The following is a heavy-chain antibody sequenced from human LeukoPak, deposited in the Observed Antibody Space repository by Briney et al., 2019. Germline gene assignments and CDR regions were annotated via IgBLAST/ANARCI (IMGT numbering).Heavy chain of an antibody. CDR1: GYTFTSYG. CDR3: ARDIGYSYVPNWFDP. D-gene: IGHD5-18*01. CDR2: ISAYNGNT. Sequence: GASVKVSCKASGYTFTSYGISWVRQAPGQGLEWMGWISAYNGNTNYAQKLQGRVTMTRDMSTSTVYMELSSLRSEDTAVYYCARDIGYSYVPNWFDPWGQGTLVTVSS. V-gene: IGHV1-18*01. J-gene: IGHJ5*02.